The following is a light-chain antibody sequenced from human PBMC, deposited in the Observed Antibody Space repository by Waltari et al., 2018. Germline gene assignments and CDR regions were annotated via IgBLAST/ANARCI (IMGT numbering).Light chain of an antibody. CDR3: SSYAGSNTVL. Sequence: QAALTQPPSMSGSPGQSVTISCTGTSRDIGGYNRVSWYQQHPGKAPKLMIYEVIQRPSGVSDRFSGSKSGNTASLTISGLQAEDEADYYCSSYAGSNTVLFGGGTRLTVL. CDR1: SRDIGGYNR. V-gene: IGLV2-8*01. CDR2: EVI. J-gene: IGLJ2*01.